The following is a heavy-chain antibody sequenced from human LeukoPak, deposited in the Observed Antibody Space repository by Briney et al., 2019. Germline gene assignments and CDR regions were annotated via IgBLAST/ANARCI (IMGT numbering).Heavy chain of an antibody. Sequence: SVKVSCKASGGTFSSYAISWVRQAPGQGLEWMGRIIPIFGTANYAQKFQERVTITRDMSTSTAYMELSSLRSEDTAVYYCAALAIAAAGPEFDYWGQGTLVTVSS. CDR2: IIPIFGTA. CDR3: AALAIAAAGPEFDY. J-gene: IGHJ4*02. CDR1: GGTFSSYA. V-gene: IGHV1-69*05. D-gene: IGHD6-13*01.